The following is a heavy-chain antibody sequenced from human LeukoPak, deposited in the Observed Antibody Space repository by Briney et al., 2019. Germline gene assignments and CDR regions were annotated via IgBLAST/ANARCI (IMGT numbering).Heavy chain of an antibody. Sequence: GGSLRLFCAASGFTFSSYAMSWVRQAPGKGLEWVSSISGSGGTTHYADSVKGRFTISRDNSKNTLYLQMNSLRAEDTAVYYCAKARDSSVYDHFDYWGQGTLVTVSS. CDR2: ISGSGGTT. J-gene: IGHJ4*02. V-gene: IGHV3-23*01. CDR3: AKARDSSVYDHFDY. D-gene: IGHD3-22*01. CDR1: GFTFSSYA.